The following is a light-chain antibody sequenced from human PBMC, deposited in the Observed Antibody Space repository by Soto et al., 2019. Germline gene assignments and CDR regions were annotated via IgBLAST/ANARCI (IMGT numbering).Light chain of an antibody. V-gene: IGKV3D-15*01. CDR3: QHYNDWPPTWT. CDR2: GAS. CDR1: QSVSKY. J-gene: IGKJ1*01. Sequence: EIVLTQSPGTLALSPGEGATLSCRASQSVSKYLAWYQQKPGQAPRLLIYGASSRATGIPDSFSGSGSGTEFTLTISSLQTEDFAVYYCQHYNDWPPTWTFGQGTKV.